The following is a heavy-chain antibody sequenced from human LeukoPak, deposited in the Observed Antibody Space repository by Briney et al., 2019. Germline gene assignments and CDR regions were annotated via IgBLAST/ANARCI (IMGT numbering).Heavy chain of an antibody. D-gene: IGHD1-14*01. J-gene: IGHJ4*02. CDR3: ARGLHLPDFLSPY. Sequence: GGSLRLSCAASGFTFSDYSVNWVRQAPGKGLEWISYISSSSNTIYYADSVKGRFTICRDNAKSALFLQMNSLRAEDTAVYYCARGLHLPDFLSPYWGQGTLVTVSS. V-gene: IGHV3-48*01. CDR1: GFTFSDYS. CDR2: ISSSSNTI.